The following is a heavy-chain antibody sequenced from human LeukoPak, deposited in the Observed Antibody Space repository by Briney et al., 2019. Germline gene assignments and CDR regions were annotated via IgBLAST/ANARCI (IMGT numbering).Heavy chain of an antibody. Sequence: SGTLSLTCAVSGGSISSSNWWSWVRQPPGKGLEWIGEIYHSGSTNYNPSLKSRVTISVDTSKNQLALKLSSVTAADTAIYYCARAESLTIGRRGPFDPWGQGTLVTVSS. CDR3: ARAESLTIGRRGPFDP. CDR1: GGSISSSNW. J-gene: IGHJ5*02. D-gene: IGHD3-10*01. CDR2: IYHSGST. V-gene: IGHV4-4*02.